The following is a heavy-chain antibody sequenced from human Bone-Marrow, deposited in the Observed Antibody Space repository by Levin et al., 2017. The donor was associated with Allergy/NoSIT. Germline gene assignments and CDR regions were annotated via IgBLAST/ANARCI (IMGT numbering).Heavy chain of an antibody. CDR3: ARHYSSSRGDTFDI. Sequence: GESLKISCAASGFFIRTNYMSWVRQAPGEGLEWISIIYSDERTYYADSVKGRFTISRDTSKNTVFLQMDSLRADDTAVYYCARHYSSSRGDTFDIWGQGTKVTVS. CDR1: GFFIRTNY. J-gene: IGHJ3*02. V-gene: IGHV3-53*01. CDR2: IYSDERT. D-gene: IGHD2-2*01.